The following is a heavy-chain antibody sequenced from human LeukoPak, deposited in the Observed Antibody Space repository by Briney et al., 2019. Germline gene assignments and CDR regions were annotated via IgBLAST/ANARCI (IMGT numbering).Heavy chain of an antibody. CDR1: GFTFSSYS. Sequence: GGSLRLSCAASGFTFSSYSMNWVRQAPGKGLKWVSFISSSSSYIYYADSVKGRFTISRDNAKNSLYLQMNSLRAEDTPVYYCARDRSLRSGWSVGDWGQGTLVTVSS. J-gene: IGHJ4*02. CDR3: ARDRSLRSGWSVGD. V-gene: IGHV3-21*01. D-gene: IGHD6-19*01. CDR2: ISSSSSYI.